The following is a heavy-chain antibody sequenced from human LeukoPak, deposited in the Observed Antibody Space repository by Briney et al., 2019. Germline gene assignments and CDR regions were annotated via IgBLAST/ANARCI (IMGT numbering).Heavy chain of an antibody. D-gene: IGHD6-19*01. CDR3: ARGNGLSSGWYEFDF. CDR2: ISFDGSNK. V-gene: IGHV3-30*09. CDR1: GFTFSSYA. J-gene: IGHJ4*02. Sequence: GGSLRLSCAASGFTFSSYAIHWVRQAPGRGLEWVSLISFDGSNKYYADSVKGRFAISRDNSKNTLYLQMNSLRPEDTAVYYCARGNGLSSGWYEFDFWGQGALVAVSS.